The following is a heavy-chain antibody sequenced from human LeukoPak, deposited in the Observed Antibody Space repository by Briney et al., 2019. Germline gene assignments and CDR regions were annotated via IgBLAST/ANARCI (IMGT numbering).Heavy chain of an antibody. CDR2: IIPIFG. D-gene: IGHD2-2*01. CDR1: GGTFSSYA. V-gene: IGHV1-69*01. Sequence: ASVKVSCKASGGTFSSYAISWVRQAPGQGLEWMGGIIPIFGHRSSRAEYEYTSTAYMELSCLRSEETAVYYCARGGYCSSTSCYLDFDYWGQGTLVTVSS. J-gene: IGHJ4*02. CDR3: ARGGYCSSTSCYLDFDY.